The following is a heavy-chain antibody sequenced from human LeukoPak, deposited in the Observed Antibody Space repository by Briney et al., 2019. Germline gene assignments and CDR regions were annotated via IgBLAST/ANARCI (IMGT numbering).Heavy chain of an antibody. Sequence: GGSLRLSCAASGFSFSSYGMHWARQAPRKGLEWVTFIRYDGTNNYYRDSVKGRFAVSRDNSKNMLFLHMNSLRTEDTAVYYCAKDAHLGGPGYFDYRGQGTLVTVSS. D-gene: IGHD3-10*01. CDR3: AKDAHLGGPGYFDY. CDR2: IRYDGTNN. J-gene: IGHJ4*02. CDR1: GFSFSSYG. V-gene: IGHV3-30*02.